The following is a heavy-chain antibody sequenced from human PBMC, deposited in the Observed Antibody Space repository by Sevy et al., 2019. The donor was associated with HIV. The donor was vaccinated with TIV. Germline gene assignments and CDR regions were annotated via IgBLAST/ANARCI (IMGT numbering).Heavy chain of an antibody. CDR2: ISSDGSNK. Sequence: GGSLRLSCAASGFIFSSYGMHWVRQAPGKGLEWVAVISSDGSNKYYADSVKGRYSISRDNSNNTPYLQMSSLRAEDTAGDYCVSALAYNWLRPPFDYWGQGTMVTVSS. J-gene: IGHJ4*02. V-gene: IGHV3-30*03. CDR1: GFIFSSYG. D-gene: IGHD1-20*01. CDR3: VSALAYNWLRPPFDY.